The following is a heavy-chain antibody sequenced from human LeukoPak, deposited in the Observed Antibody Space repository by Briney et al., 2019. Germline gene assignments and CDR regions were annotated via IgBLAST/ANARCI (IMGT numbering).Heavy chain of an antibody. V-gene: IGHV1-46*03. CDR2: IYPSGGST. Sequence: ASVKVSCKASGYTFTSYYMHWVRQAPGQGLEWMGMIYPSGGSTSYAQKFQGRVTMTRDTSTSIVYMKMSSLRSEDTAVYYCARLYDISNSWSDPWGQGTLVTVSS. D-gene: IGHD3-9*01. CDR3: ARLYDISNSWSDP. CDR1: GYTFTSYY. J-gene: IGHJ5*02.